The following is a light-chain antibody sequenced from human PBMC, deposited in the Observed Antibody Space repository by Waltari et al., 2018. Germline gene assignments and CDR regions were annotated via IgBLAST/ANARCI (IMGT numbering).Light chain of an antibody. V-gene: IGKV3-20*01. CDR3: QHYDGSPYT. CDR2: GSP. CDR1: ESVKGNY. J-gene: IGKJ3*01. Sequence: EIVLTQSPGTLSLSPGERATPSCRASESVKGNYLVWYQQKPGQAPRVLIYGSPKRATGIPDRFSGSGSGRDFTLTISRLEPEDFAMYYCQHYDGSPYTFGPGTKLEIK.